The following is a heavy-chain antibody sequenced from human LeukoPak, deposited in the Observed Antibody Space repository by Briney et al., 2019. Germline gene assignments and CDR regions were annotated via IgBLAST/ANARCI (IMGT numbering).Heavy chain of an antibody. CDR1: GFTFDDFA. CDR3: ARGMDIVATRGDYYYGMDV. J-gene: IGHJ6*02. CDR2: INWIGGST. Sequence: GGSLRLSCAASGFTFDDFAMTWVRQVPGKGLEWGSGINWIGGSTGYADSVKGRFTISRDSAKSSLYLQMNSLRAEDTALYYCARGMDIVATRGDYYYGMDVWGQGTAVTVSS. V-gene: IGHV3-20*04. D-gene: IGHD5-12*01.